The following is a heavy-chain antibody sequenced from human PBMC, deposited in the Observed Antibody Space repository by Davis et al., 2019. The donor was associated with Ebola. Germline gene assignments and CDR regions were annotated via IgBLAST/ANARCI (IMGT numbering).Heavy chain of an antibody. V-gene: IGHV4-34*01. CDR2: INHSGST. CDR1: GGSFSGYY. D-gene: IGHD6-19*01. CDR3: ACPGYSSGWYVGY. Sequence: PSETLSLTCAVYGGSFSGYYWSWIRQPPGKGLEWIGEINHSGSTNYNPSLKSRVTISVDTSKNQFSLKLSSVTAADTAVYYCACPGYSSGWYVGYWGQGTLVTVSS. J-gene: IGHJ4*02.